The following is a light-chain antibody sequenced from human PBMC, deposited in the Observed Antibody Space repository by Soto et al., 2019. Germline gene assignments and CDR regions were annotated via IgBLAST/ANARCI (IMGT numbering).Light chain of an antibody. CDR1: QSVSSN. J-gene: IGKJ5*01. Sequence: EIVMTQPPATLSVSPGERATLSCRASQSVSSNLAWYQKKPGQAPRLLIYDASNRATGIPARFSGSGSGTDFNLTIGSLETEDFAVYYCQQRSEWPITFGQGTRVEIK. CDR2: DAS. V-gene: IGKV3-11*01. CDR3: QQRSEWPIT.